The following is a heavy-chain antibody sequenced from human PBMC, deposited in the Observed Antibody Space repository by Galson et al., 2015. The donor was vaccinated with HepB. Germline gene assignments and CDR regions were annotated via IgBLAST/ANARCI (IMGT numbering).Heavy chain of an antibody. Sequence: SLRLSCAASGFTFSSYSMNWVRQAPGKGLEWLSYISSSSSTIYYADSVKGRFTISRDNAKNSLYLQMNSLRAEDTAVYYCARDQIFGVLIIPYYSYGMDVWGQGTTVTVSS. CDR2: ISSSSSTI. J-gene: IGHJ6*02. V-gene: IGHV3-48*04. CDR3: ARDQIFGVLIIPYYSYGMDV. CDR1: GFTFSSYS. D-gene: IGHD3-3*01.